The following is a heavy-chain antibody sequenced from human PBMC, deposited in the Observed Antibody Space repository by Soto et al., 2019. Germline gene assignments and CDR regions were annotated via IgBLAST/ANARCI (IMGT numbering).Heavy chain of an antibody. CDR2: RSYDGSNK. CDR3: ARDISDTAMAQGYFDY. J-gene: IGHJ4*02. Sequence: QVQRVESGGGVVQPGRSLRLSCAASGFTFSSYAMHWVRQAPGKGLEWVAVRSYDGSNKYYADSVKGRFTISRDNSKNTLYMQMNSLRAEDTAVYYCARDISDTAMAQGYFDYWGQGTLVTVSS. V-gene: IGHV3-30-3*01. CDR1: GFTFSSYA. D-gene: IGHD5-18*01.